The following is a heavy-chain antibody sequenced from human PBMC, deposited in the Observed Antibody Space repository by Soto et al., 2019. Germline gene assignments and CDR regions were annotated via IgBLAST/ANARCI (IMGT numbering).Heavy chain of an antibody. CDR2: ISGSGGST. CDR3: AKDQGTADIVVVVAAAGYFDY. CDR1: GFTFSSYA. Sequence: GGSLRLSCAASGFTFSSYAMSWVRQAPGKGLEWVSAISGSGGSTYYADSVKGRFTISRDNSKNTLYLQMNSLRAEDTAVYYCAKDQGTADIVVVVAAAGYFDYWGQGTLVTVSS. V-gene: IGHV3-23*01. J-gene: IGHJ4*02. D-gene: IGHD2-15*01.